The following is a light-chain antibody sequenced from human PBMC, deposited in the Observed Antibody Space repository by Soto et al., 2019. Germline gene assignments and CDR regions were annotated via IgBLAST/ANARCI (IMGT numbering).Light chain of an antibody. Sequence: QSVLTQPASVAGSPGQSITISCTGTSSDVGNYNYVSWYQQHPGKVPKLLIYDVSNRPSGVSTRFSGSKSGNTASLTISGLQAEDEADYYCCSFTTSSTFVFGTGTKLTVL. J-gene: IGLJ1*01. CDR3: CSFTTSSTFV. CDR2: DVS. CDR1: SSDVGNYNY. V-gene: IGLV2-14*01.